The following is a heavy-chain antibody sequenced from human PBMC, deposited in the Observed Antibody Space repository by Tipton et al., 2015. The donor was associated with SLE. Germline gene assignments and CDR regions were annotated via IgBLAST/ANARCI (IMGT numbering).Heavy chain of an antibody. J-gene: IGHJ3*02. Sequence: SLRLSCAASGFTFSSYSMNWVRQAPGKGLEWVSYISSSSTIYYADSVKGRFTISRDNAKNSLYLQMNSLRAEDTAVYYCARSGKDYGDYYDAFDIWGQGTMVTVTS. CDR2: ISSSSTI. CDR3: ARSGKDYGDYYDAFDI. V-gene: IGHV3-48*01. CDR1: GFTFSSYS. D-gene: IGHD4-17*01.